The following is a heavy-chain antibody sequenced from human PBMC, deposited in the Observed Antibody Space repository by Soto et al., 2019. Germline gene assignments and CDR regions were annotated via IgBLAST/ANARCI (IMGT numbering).Heavy chain of an antibody. V-gene: IGHV3-23*01. CDR3: AKDLGYWSGYYPYRPDAFDI. Sequence: EVQLLESGGGLVQPGGSLRLSCAASGFTFSSYAMSWVRQAPGKGLEWVSAISGSGGSTYYADSVKGRFTISRDNPKNTLYLQMNSLRAEDTAVYYCAKDLGYWSGYYPYRPDAFDIWGQGTMVTVSS. J-gene: IGHJ3*02. D-gene: IGHD3-3*01. CDR2: ISGSGGST. CDR1: GFTFSSYA.